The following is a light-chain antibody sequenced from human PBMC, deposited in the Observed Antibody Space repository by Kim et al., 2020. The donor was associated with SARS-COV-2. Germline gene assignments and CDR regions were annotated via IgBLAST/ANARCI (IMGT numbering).Light chain of an antibody. CDR1: SYNVGAYD. J-gene: IGLJ3*02. CDR2: GDT. Sequence: QRVTISCTGSSYNVGAYDVHWYQHLPGTAPKLLIYGDTNRPSGVPDRFSGSKSGTSASLSITGLQAEDEADYYCQSYDSTLSDSWVFGGGTQLTVL. V-gene: IGLV1-40*01. CDR3: QSYDSTLSDSWV.